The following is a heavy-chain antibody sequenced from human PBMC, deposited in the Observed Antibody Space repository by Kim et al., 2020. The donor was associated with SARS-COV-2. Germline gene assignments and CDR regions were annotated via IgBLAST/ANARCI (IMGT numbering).Heavy chain of an antibody. V-gene: IGHV3-30-3*01. J-gene: IGHJ4*02. Sequence: GGSLRLSCAASGFTFSSYAMHWVRQAPGKGLEWVAVISYDGSNKYYADSVKGRFTISRDNSKNTLYLQMNSLRAEDTAVYYCAREGLDSSSDLQIYFDYWGQGTLVTVSS. CDR2: ISYDGSNK. D-gene: IGHD3-22*01. CDR1: GFTFSSYA. CDR3: AREGLDSSSDLQIYFDY.